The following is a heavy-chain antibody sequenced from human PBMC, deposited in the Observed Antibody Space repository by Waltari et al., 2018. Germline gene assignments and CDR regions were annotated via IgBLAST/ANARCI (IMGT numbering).Heavy chain of an antibody. J-gene: IGHJ4*02. Sequence: QVQLVHSESELKEPGASLKVSCKASGSSFSDYTINWVRQAPGQGLEWMGWINTNTGNPTYSQGFTGRFAFSLDTSVSTAYLQISSLRAEDTAIYYCARLDSRYFDYWGQGTLVTVSS. CDR2: INTNTGNP. CDR3: ARLDSRYFDY. D-gene: IGHD3-22*01. V-gene: IGHV7-4-1*02. CDR1: GSSFSDYT.